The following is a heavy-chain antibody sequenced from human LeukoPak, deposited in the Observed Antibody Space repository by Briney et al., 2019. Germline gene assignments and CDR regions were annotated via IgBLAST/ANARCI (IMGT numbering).Heavy chain of an antibody. V-gene: IGHV5-51*01. J-gene: IGHJ5*01. CDR1: GYSFTKHW. D-gene: IGHD3-16*01. CDR3: ARRRGNYLGGPIWFDS. Sequence: GESLKISCKGSGYSFTKHWIGWVRQMPGKGLEWMGIVYPDDSDTRYRPSFQGQVTMSADKSISTAYLQWSSLKASDTAIYYCARRRGNYLGGPIWFDSWGQGTLVTVSS. CDR2: VYPDDSDT.